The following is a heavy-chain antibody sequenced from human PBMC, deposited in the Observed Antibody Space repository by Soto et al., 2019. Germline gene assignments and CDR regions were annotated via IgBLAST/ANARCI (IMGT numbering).Heavy chain of an antibody. J-gene: IGHJ5*02. CDR1: GYSFTSYW. CDR2: IYPGDSDT. V-gene: IGHV5-51*01. Sequence: GESLKISCKGSGYSFTSYWIGWVRQMPGEGLEWMGIIYPGDSDTRYSPSFQGQVTISADKSISTAYLQWSSLKASDTAMYYCARLPVEYSSSSPGWWAANWFDPWGQGTLVTVSS. D-gene: IGHD6-6*01. CDR3: ARLPVEYSSSSPGWWAANWFDP.